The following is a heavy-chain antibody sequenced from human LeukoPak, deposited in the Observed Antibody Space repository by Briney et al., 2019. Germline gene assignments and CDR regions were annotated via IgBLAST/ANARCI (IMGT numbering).Heavy chain of an antibody. Sequence: ASVKVSCKASGGTFSSYAISWVRQAPGQGLEWMGGIIPIFGTANYAQKFQGRVTITADESTGTAYMELSSLRSEDTAVYYCAHSTGDLGPDPWGQGTLVTVSS. V-gene: IGHV1-69*13. CDR1: GGTFSSYA. CDR2: IIPIFGTA. CDR3: AHSTGDLGPDP. J-gene: IGHJ4*02. D-gene: IGHD7-27*01.